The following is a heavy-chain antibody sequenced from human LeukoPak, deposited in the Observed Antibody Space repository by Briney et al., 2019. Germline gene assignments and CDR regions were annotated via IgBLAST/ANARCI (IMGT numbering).Heavy chain of an antibody. V-gene: IGHV7-4-1*02. CDR1: GYTFTSYA. J-gene: IGHJ4*02. CDR2: INTNTGNP. CDR3: AREGQLLRFDY. Sequence: PGGSLRLSCAASGYTFTSYAMNWVRQAPGQGLEWMGWINTNTGNPTYAQGFTGRFVFSLDTSVSTAYLQISSLKAEDTAVYYCAREGQLLRFDYWGQGTLVTVSS. D-gene: IGHD2-2*01.